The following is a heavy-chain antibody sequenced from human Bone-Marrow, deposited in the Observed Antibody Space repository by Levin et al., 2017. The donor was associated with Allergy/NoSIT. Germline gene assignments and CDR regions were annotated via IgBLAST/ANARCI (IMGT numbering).Heavy chain of an antibody. D-gene: IGHD2-8*01. Sequence: NPGGSLRLSCAASGFTFTSYSMNWVRQAPGKGLDCVSSITSSVDHIYYADSVKGRFTVSRDNAKSSLYLQMDGLRAEDTAVYYCARGGVPDGFDLWGQGTLVTVSS. CDR1: GFTFTSYS. CDR2: ITSSVDHI. J-gene: IGHJ3*01. CDR3: ARGGVPDGFDL. V-gene: IGHV3-21*01.